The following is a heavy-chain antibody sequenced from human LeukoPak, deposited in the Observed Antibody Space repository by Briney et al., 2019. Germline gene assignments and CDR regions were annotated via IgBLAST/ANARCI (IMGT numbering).Heavy chain of an antibody. J-gene: IGHJ4*02. CDR2: ISSDGSKK. Sequence: PGGSLRLSCAASGFTFSNYGMHWVRQAPGKGLEWVAVISSDGSKKYYADSVKGRFTISRDNSKNTLYLQMNSLRSEDTAVYYCARVARLGWKLRSYYFDSWGQGTLVTVSS. CDR1: GFTFSNYG. CDR3: ARVARLGWKLRSYYFDS. D-gene: IGHD4-23*01. V-gene: IGHV3-30*03.